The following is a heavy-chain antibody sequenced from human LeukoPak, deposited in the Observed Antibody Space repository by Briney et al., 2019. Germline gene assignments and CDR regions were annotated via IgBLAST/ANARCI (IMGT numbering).Heavy chain of an antibody. D-gene: IGHD2-15*01. Sequence: PGGSLRLSCAASGFTVSSNYMSWVRQAPGKGLEWVSVIYSGGSTYYADSVKGRFTISRDNSKNTLYLQMNSLRAEDTAVYYCARDRRAVAEYYYYYYGMDVWGQGTTVTVSS. CDR1: GFTVSSNY. V-gene: IGHV3-53*01. J-gene: IGHJ6*02. CDR2: IYSGGST. CDR3: ARDRRAVAEYYYYYYGMDV.